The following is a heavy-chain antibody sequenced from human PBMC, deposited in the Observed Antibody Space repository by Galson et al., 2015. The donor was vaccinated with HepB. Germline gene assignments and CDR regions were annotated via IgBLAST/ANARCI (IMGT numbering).Heavy chain of an antibody. CDR1: GFTFSGFW. D-gene: IGHD2-8*01. CDR2: IKEDGSDK. V-gene: IGHV3-7*03. CDR3: ARDQWRIFDY. J-gene: IGHJ4*02. Sequence: SLRLSCAASGFTFSGFWMGWVRQAPGKGLEWVASIKEDGSDKYYVDSVKGRFTISRDNAKNSLYLQMNSLRAEDTAVYYCARDQWRIFDYWGQGTLVTVSS.